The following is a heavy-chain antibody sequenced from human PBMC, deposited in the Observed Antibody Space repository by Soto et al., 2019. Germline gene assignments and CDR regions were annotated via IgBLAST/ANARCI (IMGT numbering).Heavy chain of an antibody. D-gene: IGHD1-1*01. J-gene: IGHJ4*02. V-gene: IGHV1-69*08. CDR2: VVPKIGSI. CDR1: GGTFSRYT. CDR3: TRGGRERNGNDGTFEY. Sequence: QVQLVQSGAEVKKPGSSVKVSCKAPGGTFSRYTINWVRQAPGQGLEWMGRVVPKIGSINCIRKFQARLTLTADKSTRTAFLELSSLRPEDTAVYYCTRGGRERNGNDGTFEYWGKGTQFTVSS.